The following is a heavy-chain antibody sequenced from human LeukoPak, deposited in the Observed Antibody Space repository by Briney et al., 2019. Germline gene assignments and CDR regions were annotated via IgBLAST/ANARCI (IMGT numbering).Heavy chain of an antibody. D-gene: IGHD3-9*01. CDR2: INPNNGRT. J-gene: IGHJ4*02. CDR1: GYTFTSYY. CDR3: ARGNRIIILRDFDWLLY. V-gene: IGHV1-2*02. Sequence: ASVKVPCKASGYTFTSYYMHWVRQAPGHGLEWMGWINPNNGRTNYAQKIQGRVTMTRDTSIITAYMELSRLRSDDTAVYYYARGNRIIILRDFDWLLYWGQGTLVTVSS.